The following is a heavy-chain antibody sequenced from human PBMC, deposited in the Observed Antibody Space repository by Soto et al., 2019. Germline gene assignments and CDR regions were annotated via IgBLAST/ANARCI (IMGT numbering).Heavy chain of an antibody. Sequence: ASVKVSCKASGYTFTDYYMHWVRPAPGPGLEWMGWFNPNSGGTNYAQMFKGRVTMTRDTSISTAYMEVGRLRSDDTAVYYCARDKVAGDYYYYDMDVWGQGTTVTVSS. D-gene: IGHD6-19*01. V-gene: IGHV1-2*02. J-gene: IGHJ6*02. CDR3: ARDKVAGDYYYYDMDV. CDR2: FNPNSGGT. CDR1: GYTFTDYY.